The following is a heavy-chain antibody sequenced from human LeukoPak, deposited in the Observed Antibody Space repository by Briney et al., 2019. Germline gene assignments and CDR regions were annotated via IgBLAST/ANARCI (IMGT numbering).Heavy chain of an antibody. Sequence: PGGSLRLSCAASGFTFSSYSMNWVRQAPGKGLEWVSYISSSSSTIYYADSVKGRFTISRDNAKNSLYLQMNSLRAEDTAVYYCARGGYDYVWGSYRYGYYFDYWGQGTLVTVSS. D-gene: IGHD3-16*02. CDR2: ISSSSSTI. CDR1: GFTFSSYS. V-gene: IGHV3-48*04. CDR3: ARGGYDYVWGSYRYGYYFDY. J-gene: IGHJ4*02.